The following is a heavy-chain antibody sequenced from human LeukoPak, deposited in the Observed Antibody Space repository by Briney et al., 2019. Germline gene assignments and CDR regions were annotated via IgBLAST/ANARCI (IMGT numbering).Heavy chain of an antibody. J-gene: IGHJ4*02. D-gene: IGHD1-26*01. CDR3: ARDGPSGSYYRTKELDY. Sequence: GGSLRLSCAASGFTFSSYAMHWVRQAPGKGLEYVSAISSNGGSTYYANSVKGRFTISRDNSKNTLYLQMGSLRAEDMAVYYCARDGPSGSYYRTKELDYWGQGTLVTVSS. CDR1: GFTFSSYA. CDR2: ISSNGGST. V-gene: IGHV3-64*01.